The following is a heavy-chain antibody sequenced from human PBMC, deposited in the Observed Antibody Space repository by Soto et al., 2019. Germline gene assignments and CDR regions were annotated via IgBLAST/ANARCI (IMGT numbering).Heavy chain of an antibody. D-gene: IGHD5-18*01. CDR2: LSGSGGST. V-gene: IGHV3-23*01. CDR1: GFTFSSYA. CDR3: AKDSDTAMVIDWFDP. Sequence: GGSLRLSCTASGFTFSSYAMSWVRQAPGKGLEWVSALSGSGGSTYYTDSVKGRFTISRDNSKNTLYLQMNSLRAEDTAVYYCAKDSDTAMVIDWFDPWGQGTLVTVSS. J-gene: IGHJ5*02.